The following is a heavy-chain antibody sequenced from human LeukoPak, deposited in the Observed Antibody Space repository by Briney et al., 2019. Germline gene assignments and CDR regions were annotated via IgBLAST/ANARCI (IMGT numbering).Heavy chain of an antibody. CDR1: GFTFSDYY. Sequence: PGGSLRLSCAASGFTFSDYYMSWIRQPPGKGLEWIGEINHSGSTNYNPSLKSRVTISVDTSKNQFSLKLSSVTAADTAVYYCARRIFGGVIKYWGQGPLVTVSS. D-gene: IGHD3-16*01. J-gene: IGHJ4*02. CDR2: INHSGST. V-gene: IGHV4-34*01. CDR3: ARRIFGGVIKY.